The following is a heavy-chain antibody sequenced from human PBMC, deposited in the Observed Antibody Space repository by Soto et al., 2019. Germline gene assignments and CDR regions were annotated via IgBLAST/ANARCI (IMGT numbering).Heavy chain of an antibody. D-gene: IGHD2-8*02. CDR1: GGSFSGYY. J-gene: IGHJ4*02. Sequence: SETLSLTFAVYGGSFSGYYWTWIRQPPGTGLERIGEINHSGSTNYNPSLKSRVTISVDTSKNQFSLKLTSVTAADTAVYYCARDKITGLFDYWGQGTLVTVS. CDR2: INHSGST. V-gene: IGHV4-34*01. CDR3: ARDKITGLFDY.